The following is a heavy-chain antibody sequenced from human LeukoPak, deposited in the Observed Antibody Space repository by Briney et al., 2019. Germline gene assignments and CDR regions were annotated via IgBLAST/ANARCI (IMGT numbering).Heavy chain of an antibody. V-gene: IGHV3-21*01. D-gene: IGHD3-9*01. CDR2: ISSSSSYI. J-gene: IGHJ6*02. Sequence: GGSLRLSCAASGFTFSSYSMNWVRQAPGKGLEWVSSISSSSSYIYYADSVKGRFTISRDNAKNSLYLQMNSLRAEDTAVYYCAHYDRLYGMDVWGQGTTVTVSS. CDR3: AHYDRLYGMDV. CDR1: GFTFSSYS.